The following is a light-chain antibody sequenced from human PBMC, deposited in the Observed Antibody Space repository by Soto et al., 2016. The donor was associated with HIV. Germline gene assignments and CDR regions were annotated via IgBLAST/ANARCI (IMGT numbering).Light chain of an antibody. CDR3: QQYNTPPWT. CDR2: AAS. CDR1: QAIRND. J-gene: IGKJ1*01. V-gene: IGKV1-17*01. Sequence: DIQMTQSPSSLSASVGDRVTITCRASQAIRNDLAWYQQKPGKAPKRLIFAASSLQSGVPSRFSGSGSGTEFTLTISSLRAEDSAIYYCQQYNTPPWTFGQGTKVEI.